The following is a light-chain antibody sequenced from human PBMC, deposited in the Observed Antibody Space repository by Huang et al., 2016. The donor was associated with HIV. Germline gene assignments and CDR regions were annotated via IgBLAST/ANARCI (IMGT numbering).Light chain of an antibody. CDR2: GAS. Sequence: EIVMTQSPATLSVSPGERATLSCRASQSVSSNLAWYQQKPGQAPRLRIYGASTRATCIPARFSGSGSGTEFTLTISSLQSEDFAVYYCQQYNNWAPYTFGQGTKLEIK. CDR1: QSVSSN. V-gene: IGKV3-15*01. J-gene: IGKJ2*01. CDR3: QQYNNWAPYT.